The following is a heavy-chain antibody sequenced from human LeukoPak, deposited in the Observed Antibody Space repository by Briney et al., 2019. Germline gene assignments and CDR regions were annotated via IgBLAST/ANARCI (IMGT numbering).Heavy chain of an antibody. CDR3: TRGSGYDYYYYGMDV. D-gene: IGHD5-12*01. Sequence: PGGSLKLSCAASGFTFSGSAMHWVRQASGKGLEWVGRIRSKANSYATACAASVKGRFTISRDDSKNTAYLQMNSLKTEDTAVYYCTRGSGYDYYYYGMDVWGQGTTVTVSS. CDR2: IRSKANSYAT. V-gene: IGHV3-73*01. J-gene: IGHJ6*02. CDR1: GFTFSGSA.